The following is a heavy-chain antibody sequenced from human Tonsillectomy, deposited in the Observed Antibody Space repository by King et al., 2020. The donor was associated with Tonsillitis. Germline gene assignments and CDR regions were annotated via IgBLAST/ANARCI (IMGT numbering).Heavy chain of an antibody. CDR3: ARGSRGGDY. V-gene: IGHV4-39*01. J-gene: IGHJ4*02. Sequence: LQLQESGPELVKPSETLSLTCTVSGGSISSSSYYWGWIRQPPGKGLEWIGTFYYSGNIYYNPSLKSRVTISVDMSKNQFSLKLSSVTAADTAVYYCARGSRGGDYWGQGTLVTVSS. CDR1: GGSISSSSYY. CDR2: FYYSGNI. D-gene: IGHD3-16*01.